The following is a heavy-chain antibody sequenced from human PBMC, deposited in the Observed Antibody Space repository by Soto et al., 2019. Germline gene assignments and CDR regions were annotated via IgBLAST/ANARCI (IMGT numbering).Heavy chain of an antibody. D-gene: IGHD3-9*01. CDR3: ARGLGGYEILRGGDYYYAMDV. CDR2: IWYDGSNK. CDR1: GFTFNAYA. V-gene: IGHV3-33*01. Sequence: QVQLVESEGGVVQPGRSLRLSCAASGFTFNAYAMHWVRQAPGKGLEWVAVIWYDGSNKLYGDSVKGRFTISRDNSKNVRFLQMNSLRVDDTAAYYCARGLGGYEILRGGDYYYAMDVWGQGITVTVSS. J-gene: IGHJ6*02.